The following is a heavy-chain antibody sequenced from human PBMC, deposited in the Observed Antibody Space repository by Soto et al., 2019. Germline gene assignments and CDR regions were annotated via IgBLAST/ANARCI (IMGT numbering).Heavy chain of an antibody. D-gene: IGHD3-22*01. CDR1: GFTFSSFE. Sequence: PGGALRLSCAASGFTFSSFEMIWVRQAPGKGLEWVSYISSSGPIYYADSVRGRFTISRDNAKNSLFLQMNSLRAEDTAIYYCARPQKTSTYHYVSVDAFDIWGQGTMVTVSS. J-gene: IGHJ3*02. V-gene: IGHV3-48*03. CDR2: ISSSGPI. CDR3: ARPQKTSTYHYVSVDAFDI.